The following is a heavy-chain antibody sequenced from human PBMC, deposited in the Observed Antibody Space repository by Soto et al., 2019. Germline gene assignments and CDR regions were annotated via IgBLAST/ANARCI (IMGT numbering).Heavy chain of an antibody. CDR1: GYTFTYFY. J-gene: IGHJ4*02. Sequence: QVQFVQSGGETKKPGASVRVSCKTSGYTFTYFYIHWVRLAPGQGLEWMGWINPKNGGTSHAQKFQGRVTMTRDTSSSTVYMELNSLTSDDRGIYYCARRDSGGSFDFWGQGTLVTVSS. CDR3: ARRDSGGSFDF. D-gene: IGHD2-15*01. V-gene: IGHV1-2*02. CDR2: INPKNGGT.